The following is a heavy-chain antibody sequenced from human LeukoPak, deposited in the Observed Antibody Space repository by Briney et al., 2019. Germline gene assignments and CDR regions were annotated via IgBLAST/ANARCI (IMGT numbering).Heavy chain of an antibody. D-gene: IGHD2/OR15-2a*01. J-gene: IGHJ3*02. CDR1: GYSFTSYW. CDR2: IYPGDSDT. V-gene: IGHV5-51*01. CDR3: ARRLLSMAGLDAFDI. Sequence: GEPLKISCKGSGYSFTSYWIGWVRQMPGKGLEWMGIIYPGDSDTRYSPSFQGQVTISADKSISTAYLQWSSLKASDTAMYYCARRLLSMAGLDAFDIWGKGTTVTVSS.